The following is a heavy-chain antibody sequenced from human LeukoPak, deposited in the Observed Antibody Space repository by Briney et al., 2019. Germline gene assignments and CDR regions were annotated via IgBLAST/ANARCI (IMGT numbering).Heavy chain of an antibody. D-gene: IGHD5-12*01. CDR2: ISGSGDNT. J-gene: IGHJ1*01. CDR3: ARQGYSGYDFFGKEYFQH. CDR1: GFSFSSYA. Sequence: GGSLKLSCAASGFSFSSYAMSWVRQAPGKGLEWVSSISGSGDNTYYADSVKGRFTISRDNAKNSLYLQMNSLRAEDTAVYYCARQGYSGYDFFGKEYFQHWGQGTLVTVSS. V-gene: IGHV3-21*01.